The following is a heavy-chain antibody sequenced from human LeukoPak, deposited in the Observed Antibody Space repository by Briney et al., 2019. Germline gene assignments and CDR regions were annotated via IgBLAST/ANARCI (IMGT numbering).Heavy chain of an antibody. J-gene: IGHJ5*02. CDR1: GFTFSSYA. Sequence: RGSLRLSCAASGFTFSSYAMHWVRQAPGKGLEWVAVISYDGSNKYYADSVKGRFTISRDNSKNTLYLQMNSLRAEDTAVYYCASMSRFDPWGQGTLVTVSS. V-gene: IGHV3-30*01. CDR3: ASMSRFDP. CDR2: ISYDGSNK. D-gene: IGHD3-10*02.